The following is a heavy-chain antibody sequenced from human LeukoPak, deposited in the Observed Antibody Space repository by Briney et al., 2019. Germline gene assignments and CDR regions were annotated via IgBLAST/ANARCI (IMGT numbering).Heavy chain of an antibody. Sequence: GGSLRLSCAASGFTFSSYGMHWVRQAPGKGLEWVAVIWYDGSNKYYADSVKGRFTISRDNSKNTLYLQMNSLRAEDTAVYYCARNYYDSSGHINWFDPWGQGTLVTVSS. CDR2: IWYDGSNK. V-gene: IGHV3-33*01. CDR3: ARNYYDSSGHINWFDP. D-gene: IGHD3-22*01. CDR1: GFTFSSYG. J-gene: IGHJ5*02.